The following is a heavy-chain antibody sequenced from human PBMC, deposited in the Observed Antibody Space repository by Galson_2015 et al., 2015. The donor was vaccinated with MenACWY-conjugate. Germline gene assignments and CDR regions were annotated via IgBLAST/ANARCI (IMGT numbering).Heavy chain of an antibody. J-gene: IGHJ4*02. D-gene: IGHD5-18*01. Sequence: SLRLSCAASGFAFSTYWMTWVRQAPGKELEWVANIKKDSSEIHYVDSVKGRFTISRDNTKNSLYLQMNSLRTEDTAVYYCARENTYNYAYAVDYWGQGTLVTVSS. V-gene: IGHV3-7*03. CDR2: IKKDSSEI. CDR3: ARENTYNYAYAVDY. CDR1: GFAFSTYW.